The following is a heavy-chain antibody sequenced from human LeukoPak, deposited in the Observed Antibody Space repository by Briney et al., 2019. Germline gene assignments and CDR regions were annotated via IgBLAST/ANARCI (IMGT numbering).Heavy chain of an antibody. Sequence: ASVKVSCKASGYTFTGYYMHWVRQAPGQGLEWMGWISAYNGNTNYAQKLQGRVTMTTDTSTSTAYMELRSLRSDDTAVYYCARGVGAGDFDYWGQGTLVTVSS. J-gene: IGHJ4*02. D-gene: IGHD1-26*01. CDR2: ISAYNGNT. CDR1: GYTFTGYY. V-gene: IGHV1-18*04. CDR3: ARGVGAGDFDY.